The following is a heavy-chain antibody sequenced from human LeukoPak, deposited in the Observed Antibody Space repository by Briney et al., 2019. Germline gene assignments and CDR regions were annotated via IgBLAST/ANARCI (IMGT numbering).Heavy chain of an antibody. CDR3: ARSKRDYYDSSGYYFQGSTFQH. CDR1: GGTFSSYA. Sequence: GASVKVSCKASGGTFSSYAISWVRQAPGQGLEWMGGIIPIFGTANYAQKFQGGVTITADKSTSTAYMELSSLRSEDTAVYYCARSKRDYYDSSGYYFQGSTFQHWGQGTLVTVSS. CDR2: IIPIFGTA. D-gene: IGHD3-22*01. J-gene: IGHJ1*01. V-gene: IGHV1-69*06.